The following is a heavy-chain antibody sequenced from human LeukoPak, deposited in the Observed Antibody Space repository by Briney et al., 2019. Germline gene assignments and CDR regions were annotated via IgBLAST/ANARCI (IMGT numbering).Heavy chain of an antibody. CDR2: ISSHNGNT. D-gene: IGHD6-19*01. CDR3: VREGIAVAGPFGY. Sequence: ASVKVSCKASGGTFSSYAISWVRQAPGQGLEWMGWISSHNGNTNSAQKLQGRVTRTTDTSTSTAYMELRSLRSDDTAMYYCVREGIAVAGPFGYWGQGTLVTVSS. V-gene: IGHV1-18*01. J-gene: IGHJ4*02. CDR1: GGTFSSYA.